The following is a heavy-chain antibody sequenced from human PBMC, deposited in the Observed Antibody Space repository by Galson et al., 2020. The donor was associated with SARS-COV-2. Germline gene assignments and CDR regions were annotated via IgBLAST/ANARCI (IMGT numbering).Heavy chain of an antibody. J-gene: IGHJ4*02. CDR3: ARQKGNYYDSSDSSSEN. D-gene: IGHD3-22*01. Sequence: ASVKVSCEASGYTFTSYDINWVRQATGQGLEWMGWTNPNSGNTVYAQKFQGRVTMTRNTSISTAYMELSSLRSEDTAVYYCARQKGNYYDSSDSSSENWGQGTLVTVSS. CDR2: TNPNSGNT. CDR1: GYTFTSYD. V-gene: IGHV1-8*01.